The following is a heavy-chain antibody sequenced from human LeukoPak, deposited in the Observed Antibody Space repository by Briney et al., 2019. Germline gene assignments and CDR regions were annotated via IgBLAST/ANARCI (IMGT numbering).Heavy chain of an antibody. CDR1: GFTFSDAW. J-gene: IGHJ5*02. CDR3: ATDFYDTT. Sequence: PGGSLRLSCATSGFTFSDAWMNWVRQAPGKGLEWVGRIRRNSDGGTIDYAASVKGRFALSRDDSKNTLYLHMSGLQTEDTAVYYRATDFYDTTWGQGTLVTVSS. D-gene: IGHD3-22*01. V-gene: IGHV3-15*07. CDR2: IRRNSDGGTI.